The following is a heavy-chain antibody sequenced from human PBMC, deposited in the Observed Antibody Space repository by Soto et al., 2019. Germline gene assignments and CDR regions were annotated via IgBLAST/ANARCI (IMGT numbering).Heavy chain of an antibody. D-gene: IGHD3-10*01. CDR2: IYCSGST. J-gene: IGHJ6*02. CDR1: GGSISSYY. V-gene: IGHV4-59*01. CDR3: ARAHYYGSGSYRHYYGMDV. Sequence: PSETLSLTCTVSGGSISSYYWSWIRQPPGKGLEWIGYIYCSGSTNYNPSLKSRVTISVDTSKNQFSLKLSSVTAADTAVYYCARAHYYGSGSYRHYYGMDVWGQGTTVTVSS.